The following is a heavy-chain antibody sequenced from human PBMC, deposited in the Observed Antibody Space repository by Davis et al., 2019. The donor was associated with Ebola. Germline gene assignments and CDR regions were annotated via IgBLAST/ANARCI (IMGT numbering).Heavy chain of an antibody. CDR1: GGSFSGYY. CDR2: INHSGST. Sequence: GSLRLSCAVYGGSFSGYYWSWIRQPPGKGLEWIGEINHSGSTNYNPSLKSRVTISVDTSKNQFSLKLSSVTAADTAVYYCARTKTRIRFLEWLLDWFDPWGQGTLVTVSS. CDR3: ARTKTRIRFLEWLLDWFDP. J-gene: IGHJ5*02. V-gene: IGHV4-34*01. D-gene: IGHD3-3*01.